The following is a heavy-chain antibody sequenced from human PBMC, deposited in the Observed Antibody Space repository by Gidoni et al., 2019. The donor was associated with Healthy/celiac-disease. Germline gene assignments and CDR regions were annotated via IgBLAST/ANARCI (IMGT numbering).Heavy chain of an antibody. CDR3: TTDVGITTDPVISWADAFDI. V-gene: IGHV3-15*01. J-gene: IGHJ3*02. CDR2: IKSKTDGGTT. D-gene: IGHD3-22*01. Sequence: GLEWVGRIKSKTDGGTTDYAAPVKGRFTISRDDSKNTLYLQMNSLKTEDTAVYYCTTDVGITTDPVISWADAFDIWGQGTMVTVSS.